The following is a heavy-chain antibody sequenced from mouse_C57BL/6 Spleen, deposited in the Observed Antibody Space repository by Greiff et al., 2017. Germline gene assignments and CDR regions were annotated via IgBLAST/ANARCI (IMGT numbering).Heavy chain of an antibody. CDR2: INPSSGYT. V-gene: IGHV1-7*01. CDR1: GYTFTSYW. D-gene: IGHD1-1*01. J-gene: IGHJ1*03. Sequence: QVQLKESGAELAKPGASVKLSCKASGYTFTSYWMHWVKQRPGQGLEWIGYINPSSGYTKYNQKFKDKATLTADKSSSTAYMQLSSLTYEDSAVYYCARSGPKSPTTVVAPNWYFDVWGTGTTVTVSS. CDR3: ARSGPKSPTTVVAPNWYFDV.